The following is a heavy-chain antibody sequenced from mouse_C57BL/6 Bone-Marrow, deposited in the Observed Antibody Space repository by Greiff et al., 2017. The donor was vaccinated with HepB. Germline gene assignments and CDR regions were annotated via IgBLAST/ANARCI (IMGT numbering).Heavy chain of an antibody. Sequence: QVQLQQPGAELVRPGTSVKLSCKASGYTFTSYWMHWVKQRPGQGLEWIGVIDPSDSYTNYNQKFKGKATLTVDTSSSPAYMQLSSLTSEDSAVYYCARVSYYYGSSDYWGQGTTLTVSS. V-gene: IGHV1-59*01. D-gene: IGHD1-1*01. CDR1: GYTFTSYW. J-gene: IGHJ2*01. CDR2: IDPSDSYT. CDR3: ARVSYYYGSSDY.